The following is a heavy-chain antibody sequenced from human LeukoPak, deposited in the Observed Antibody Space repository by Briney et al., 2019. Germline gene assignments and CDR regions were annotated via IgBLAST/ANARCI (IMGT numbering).Heavy chain of an antibody. D-gene: IGHD3-10*01. J-gene: IGHJ4*02. CDR1: GFTFSSYN. CDR3: ARDGRGLGNYFDY. Sequence: GGTLRLSCVASGFTFSSYNMNWVRQAPGRGLEWVSYISSSSGTIYYADSVKGRFTISRDNAKNSLYLQMNSLRAEDTAVYYCARDGRGLGNYFDYWGQGTLVTVSS. CDR2: ISSSSGTI. V-gene: IGHV3-48*01.